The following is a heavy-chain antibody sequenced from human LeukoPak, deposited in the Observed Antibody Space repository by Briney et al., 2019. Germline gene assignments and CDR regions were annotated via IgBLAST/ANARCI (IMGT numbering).Heavy chain of an antibody. CDR1: GYSFTSYW. Sequence: KPGESLKISCRASGYSFTSYWIGWVRQMPGEGLEWMGIIYPGDSDTRYSPSFQGQVTISADKSISTACLQWSSLKASDTAMYSCARADCSSTSCYGPFDYWGQGTLVTVSS. J-gene: IGHJ4*02. V-gene: IGHV5-51*03. CDR2: IYPGDSDT. CDR3: ARADCSSTSCYGPFDY. D-gene: IGHD2-2*01.